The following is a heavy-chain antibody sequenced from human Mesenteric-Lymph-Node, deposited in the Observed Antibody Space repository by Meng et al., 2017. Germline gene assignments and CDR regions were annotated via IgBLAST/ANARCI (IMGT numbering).Heavy chain of an antibody. Sequence: QVRLVQSGAEVKKPGASMKVSCKASGKTFNNYGISWVRQAPGQGLEWMGWISAYNGNTNYAQKLQGRVTMTTDTSMSTAYMELRSLRSDDTAVYYCARVSDDYDRTGYYNFDYWGQGTLVTVSS. CDR3: ARVSDDYDRTGYYNFDY. J-gene: IGHJ4*02. CDR1: GKTFNNYG. V-gene: IGHV1-18*01. CDR2: ISAYNGNT. D-gene: IGHD3-22*01.